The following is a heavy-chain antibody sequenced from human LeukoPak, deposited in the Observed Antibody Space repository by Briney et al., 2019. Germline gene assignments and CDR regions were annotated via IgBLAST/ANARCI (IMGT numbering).Heavy chain of an antibody. J-gene: IGHJ4*02. CDR1: GFTFSSYA. V-gene: IGHV3-23*01. D-gene: IGHD6-19*01. Sequence: GGSLRLSCAASGFTFSSYAMSWVRQAPGKGLEWVSAISSSGGSTYYADSVKGRFTISRDNAKNSLYLQMNSLRAEDTAVYYCARRAAVAGTHYFDYWGQGTLVTVSS. CDR2: ISSSGGST. CDR3: ARRAAVAGTHYFDY.